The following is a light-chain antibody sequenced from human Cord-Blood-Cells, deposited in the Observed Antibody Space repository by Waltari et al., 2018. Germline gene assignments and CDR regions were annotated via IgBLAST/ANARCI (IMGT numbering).Light chain of an antibody. CDR3: QQYYSYPWT. CDR1: QGISSY. J-gene: IGKJ1*01. V-gene: IGKV1-8*01. CDR2: AAS. Sequence: AIRMTHSPSSFSAPPGDRVTITCRASQGISSYLAWYQQKPGKAPKLLIYAASTLQSGVPSRFSGSGSGTDFTLTISCLQSEDFATYYCQQYYSYPWTFGQGTKVEIK.